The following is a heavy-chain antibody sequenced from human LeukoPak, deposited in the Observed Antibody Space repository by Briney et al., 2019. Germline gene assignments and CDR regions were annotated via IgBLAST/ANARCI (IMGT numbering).Heavy chain of an antibody. CDR1: GFTFSSYA. D-gene: IGHD3-10*01. V-gene: IGHV3-30-3*01. Sequence: GGSLRLSCAASGFTFSSYAMHWVRQAPGKGLEWVAVISYDGSNKYYADSVKGRFTISRDNSKNTLYLQMNSLRAEDTAVYYCARVWFGELLHLDYWGQGTLVTVSS. CDR2: ISYDGSNK. J-gene: IGHJ4*02. CDR3: ARVWFGELLHLDY.